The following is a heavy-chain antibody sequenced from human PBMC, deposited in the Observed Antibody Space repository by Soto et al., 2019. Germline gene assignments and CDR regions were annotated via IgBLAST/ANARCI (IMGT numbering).Heavy chain of an antibody. CDR3: ARRSSMITFGGVIFFGGMDV. CDR2: IYYSGST. V-gene: IGHV4-39*01. J-gene: IGHJ6*02. CDR1: GGSISSSSYY. D-gene: IGHD3-16*02. Sequence: SETLSLTCTVSGGSISSSSYYWGWIRQPPGKGLEWTGSIYYSGSTYYNPSLKSRVTISVDTSKNQFSLKLSSVTAADTAVYYCARRSSMITFGGVIFFGGMDVWGQGTTVTVYS.